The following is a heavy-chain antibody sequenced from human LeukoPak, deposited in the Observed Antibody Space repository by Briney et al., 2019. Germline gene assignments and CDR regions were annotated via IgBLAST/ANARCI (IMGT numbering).Heavy chain of an antibody. V-gene: IGHV4-59*08. J-gene: IGHJ4*02. CDR2: IYCSGST. CDR1: GGSISSYY. CDR3: ARHWQWLATPGFDY. D-gene: IGHD6-19*01. Sequence: PSETLSLTCTVSGGSISSYYWSWIRQPPGKGLEWIGYIYCSGSTNYNPSLKSRVTISVDTSKNQFSLKLSSVTAADTAVYYCARHWQWLATPGFDYWGQGTLVTVSS.